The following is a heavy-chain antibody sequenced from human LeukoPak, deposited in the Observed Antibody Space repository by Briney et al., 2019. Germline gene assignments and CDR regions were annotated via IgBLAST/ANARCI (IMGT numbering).Heavy chain of an antibody. V-gene: IGHV1-69*04. Sequence: SVKVTCKASGGTFSSYAISWVRQAPGQGLEWMGRIIPILGIANYAQKFQGRVTITADKSTSTAYMELSSLRSEDTAVYYCARVTYDFWSSQYYYGMDVWGQGTTVTVSS. CDR1: GGTFSSYA. J-gene: IGHJ6*02. CDR3: ARVTYDFWSSQYYYGMDV. CDR2: IIPILGIA. D-gene: IGHD3-3*01.